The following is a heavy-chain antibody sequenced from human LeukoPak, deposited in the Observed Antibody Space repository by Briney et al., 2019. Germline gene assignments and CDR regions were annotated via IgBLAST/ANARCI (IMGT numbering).Heavy chain of an antibody. CDR1: GFTFSSYA. J-gene: IGHJ4*02. Sequence: GGSLRLSCAASGFTFSSYAMHWVRQAPGKGLEWVAVISYDGSNKYYADSAKRRFTISRDNSKNTLYLQMNSLRAEDTAVYYCAGLGSSSSFDYWGQGTLVTVS. V-gene: IGHV3-30*01. CDR2: ISYDGSNK. D-gene: IGHD6-6*01. CDR3: AGLGSSSSFDY.